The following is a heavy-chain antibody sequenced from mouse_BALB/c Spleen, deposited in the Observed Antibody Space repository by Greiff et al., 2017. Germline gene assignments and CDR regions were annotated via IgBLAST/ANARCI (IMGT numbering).Heavy chain of an antibody. J-gene: IGHJ3*01. V-gene: IGHV1-77*01. D-gene: IGHD2-1*01. CDR3: ARGGNWFAY. CDR2: IYPGSGNT. Sequence: VQLQQSGAELARPGASVKLSCKASGYTFTDYYINWVKQRTGQGLEWIGEIYPGSGNTYYNEKFKGKATLTADKSSSTAYMQLSSLTSEDSAVYFCARGGNWFAYWGQGTLVTVSA. CDR1: GYTFTDYY.